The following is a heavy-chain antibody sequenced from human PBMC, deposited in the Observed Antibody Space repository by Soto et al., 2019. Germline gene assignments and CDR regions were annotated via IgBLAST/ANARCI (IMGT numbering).Heavy chain of an antibody. CDR1: GFTFSNAW. CDR3: TTDSYIPRIIVRFHY. Sequence: GGSLRLSCAASGFTFSNAWINWVRQTPGKGLEWVGRVKSKTDGGTTDFAAPVKGRFAISRDDSKNMVYLEMNSLKTEDTAIYYCTTDSYIPRIIVRFHYRGHGTLVTVSS. J-gene: IGHJ4*01. CDR2: VKSKTDGGTT. V-gene: IGHV3-15*07. D-gene: IGHD2-21*01.